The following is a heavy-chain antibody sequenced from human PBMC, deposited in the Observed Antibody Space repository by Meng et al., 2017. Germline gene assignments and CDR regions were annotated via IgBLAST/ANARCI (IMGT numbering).Heavy chain of an antibody. Sequence: LRGRAGGGWVMPGGSLRLSCAASGFTFSNAWMSWVRQAPGKGLGWVAVISYDGSNKYYADSVKGRFTISRDNSKNTLYLQMNSLRAEDTAVYYCAREDSSGWYYFDYWGQGTLVTVSS. CDR2: ISYDGSNK. V-gene: IGHV3-30*03. J-gene: IGHJ4*02. CDR1: GFTFSNAW. D-gene: IGHD6-19*01. CDR3: AREDSSGWYYFDY.